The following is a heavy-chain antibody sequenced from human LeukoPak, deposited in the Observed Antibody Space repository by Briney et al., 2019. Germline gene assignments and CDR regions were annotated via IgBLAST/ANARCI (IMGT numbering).Heavy chain of an antibody. J-gene: IGHJ2*01. CDR3: VSGGDWGFGWYFDV. V-gene: IGHV6-1*01. Sequence: SQTLSLTCAISGDSVSSNSGSWSWIRRSPSRGPEWLGRIYYRSRWHYEYAVSVQNRISISPDTTKNQFSLQLDSMSPDDSAVYYCVSGGDWGFGWYFDVWGRGALVTVSS. D-gene: IGHD7-27*01. CDR2: IYYRSRWHY. CDR1: GDSVSSNSGS.